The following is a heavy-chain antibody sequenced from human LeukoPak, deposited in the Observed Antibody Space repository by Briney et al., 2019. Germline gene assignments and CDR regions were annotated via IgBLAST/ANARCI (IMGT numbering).Heavy chain of an antibody. Sequence: SETLSLTCTVSGGSISSYYCNWIRQPPGKGLEWIGYIYYIGSTHYNPSLKSRVTISVETSKNQFSLKLNSVTAADTAVYYCATGAGGWFDPWGQGTLVTVSS. CDR1: GGSISSYY. J-gene: IGHJ5*02. CDR3: ATGAGGWFDP. V-gene: IGHV4-59*01. CDR2: IYYIGST.